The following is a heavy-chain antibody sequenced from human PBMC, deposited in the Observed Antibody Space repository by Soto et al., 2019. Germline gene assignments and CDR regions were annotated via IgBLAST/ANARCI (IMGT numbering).Heavy chain of an antibody. CDR2: ISWNSGSV. CDR1: GFTFDDYA. J-gene: IGHJ6*02. Sequence: PGGSLRLSCAASGFTFDDYAIHWVRQGPGKGLEWVAGISWNSGSVGYADSVEGRFTISRDNAKNSLSLQMNSLTIEDTGLYYCAKDISSKLHGGMDVWGQGTTVTVSS. CDR3: AKDISSKLHGGMDV. D-gene: IGHD2-15*01. V-gene: IGHV3-9*01.